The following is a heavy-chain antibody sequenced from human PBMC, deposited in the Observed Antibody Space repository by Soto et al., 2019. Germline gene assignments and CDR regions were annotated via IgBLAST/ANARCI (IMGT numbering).Heavy chain of an antibody. J-gene: IGHJ4*02. D-gene: IGHD4-17*01. CDR2: LSYDGRDE. V-gene: IGHV3-30*04. Sequence: QVQLVHSGGGVVQPGRSLRLSCAASGFTFSSYVMHWVRQAPGKGLEWVAVLSYDGRDEYYADSVKGRFTISRDNSKNTLSLQINSLRPEDTALYYCARDPSAVSTTGFDYWGQGALVIVSS. CDR1: GFTFSSYV. CDR3: ARDPSAVSTTGFDY.